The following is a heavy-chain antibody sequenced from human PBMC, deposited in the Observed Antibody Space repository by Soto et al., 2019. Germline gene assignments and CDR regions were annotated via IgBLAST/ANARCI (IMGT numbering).Heavy chain of an antibody. CDR3: AYWYTNSWSNFDY. Sequence: PSETLSLTCTVSGGSVSSDGYYWTWIRQPPGKGLEWIGYIFYSGSTNYNPSLKSRVTISVDTSKNQFSLNLRSVTAADTAVYYCAYWYTNSWSNFDYWGQGTPVTVSS. D-gene: IGHD6-13*01. V-gene: IGHV4-61*08. CDR1: GGSVSSDGYY. CDR2: IFYSGST. J-gene: IGHJ4*02.